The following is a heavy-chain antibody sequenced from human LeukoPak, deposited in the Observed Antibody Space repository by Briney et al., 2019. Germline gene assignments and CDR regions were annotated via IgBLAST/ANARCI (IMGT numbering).Heavy chain of an antibody. CDR1: GYTLTELS. V-gene: IGHV1-24*01. CDR2: FDPEDGET. J-gene: IGHJ4*02. CDR3: ARGEPLDY. D-gene: IGHD1-26*01. Sequence: ASVKVSCKVSGYTLTELSMHWVRQAPGKGLEWMGGFDPEDGETIYAQKFQGRVTVTTDTSTSTAYMELRSLRSDDTAVYYCARGEPLDYWGQGTLVTVSS.